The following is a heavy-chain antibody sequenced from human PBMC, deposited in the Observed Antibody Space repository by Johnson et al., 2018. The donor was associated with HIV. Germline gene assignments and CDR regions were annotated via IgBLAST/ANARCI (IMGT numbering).Heavy chain of an antibody. D-gene: IGHD4-17*01. J-gene: IGHJ3*01. V-gene: IGHV3-20*04. CDR1: GFTFENYG. CDR3: ATLTVRSRAFDL. Sequence: MLLVESGGSVIRPGGSLRLSCVGTGFTFENYGMSWVRQAPGKGLQWVSGINWNGDTTTSADSVKGRFTVSRDNAKRSLYLQLSNRRAEDTALYYCATLTVRSRAFDLWGQGTLVTVSS. CDR2: INWNGDTT.